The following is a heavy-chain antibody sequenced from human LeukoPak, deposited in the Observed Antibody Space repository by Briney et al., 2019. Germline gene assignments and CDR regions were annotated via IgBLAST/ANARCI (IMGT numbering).Heavy chain of an antibody. CDR1: GFTFSSYW. CDR3: AIGMPAAMV. Sequence: GGSLRLSCVASGFTFSSYWMHWVRQAPGKGLVWVSRINSDGSSTSCADSVKGRFTISRDNAKNTLYLQMNSLRAEDTAVYYCAIGMPAAMVWGQGTLVTVSP. CDR2: INSDGSST. V-gene: IGHV3-74*01. D-gene: IGHD2-2*01. J-gene: IGHJ4*02.